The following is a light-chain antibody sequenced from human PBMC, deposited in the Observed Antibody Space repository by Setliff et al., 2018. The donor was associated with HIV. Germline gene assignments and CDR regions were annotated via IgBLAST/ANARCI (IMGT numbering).Light chain of an antibody. CDR3: SSYSINNLYV. CDR2: NID. Sequence: QSVLTQPASVSGSPGQSITISCTGTISDIGSFNFVSWYQQHAGKAPKVMIYNIDKRPSGVSNRFSGSKSGNTASLTISGLQTEDEAYYYCSSYSINNLYVFATGTKVTV. CDR1: ISDIGSFNF. V-gene: IGLV2-14*03. J-gene: IGLJ1*01.